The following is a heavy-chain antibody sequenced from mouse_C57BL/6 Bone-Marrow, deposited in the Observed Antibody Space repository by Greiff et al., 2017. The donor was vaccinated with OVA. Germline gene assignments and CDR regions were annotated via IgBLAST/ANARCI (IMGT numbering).Heavy chain of an antibody. V-gene: IGHV1-59*01. Sequence: QVQLQQPGAELVRPGTSVKLSCKASGYTFTSYWMHWVKQRPGQGLEWIGVIDPSDSYTNYNQKFKGKATLTVDTSSSTAYMQLSSLTSEDSAVYDCARRGYYGWGQGTSVTVSS. CDR2: IDPSDSYT. D-gene: IGHD2-1*01. CDR3: ARRGYYG. CDR1: GYTFTSYW. J-gene: IGHJ4*01.